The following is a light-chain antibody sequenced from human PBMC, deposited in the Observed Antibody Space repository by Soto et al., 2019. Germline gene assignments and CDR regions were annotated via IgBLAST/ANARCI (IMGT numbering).Light chain of an antibody. J-gene: IGLJ2*01. CDR3: CSYAGRASI. Sequence: QSALTQPASVSGSPGQSITISCTGTSSDVGSYDLVSWYQQHPGKAPKLMIYEGTKRPSGISTRFSGSKSGNTASLTISGLQAADEADYYCCSYAGRASIFGGGTQLTVL. CDR1: SSDVGSYDL. V-gene: IGLV2-23*01. CDR2: EGT.